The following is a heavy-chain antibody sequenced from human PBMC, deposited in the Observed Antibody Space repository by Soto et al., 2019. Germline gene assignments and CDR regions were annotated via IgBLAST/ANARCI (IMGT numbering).Heavy chain of an antibody. CDR3: AKDRGGDCPDNSCYFGADY. V-gene: IGHV3-30*18. J-gene: IGHJ4*02. D-gene: IGHD2-2*01. CDR1: GFTFSSYG. Sequence: GGSLRLPCVGSGFTFSSYGMHWVRQAPGKGLGCVAVISDTGSSHYYAASVEGRFTISRENSKNTLSLHMDRLRVEDTAVYYCAKDRGGDCPDNSCYFGADYWGQGTPVTVSS. CDR2: ISDTGSSH.